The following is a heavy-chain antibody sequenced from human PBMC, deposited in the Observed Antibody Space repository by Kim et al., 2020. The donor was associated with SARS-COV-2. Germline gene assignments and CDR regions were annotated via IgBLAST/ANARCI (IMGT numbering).Heavy chain of an antibody. V-gene: IGHV3-30*04. CDR1: GFTFSSYA. Sequence: GGSLRLSCAASGFTFSSYAMHWVRQAPGKGLEWVAVISYDGSNKYYADSVKGRFTISRDNSKNTLYLQMNSLRAEDTAVYYCARVEDGYNFWSVTFDYWG. D-gene: IGHD3-3*01. CDR2: ISYDGSNK. J-gene: IGHJ4*01. CDR3: ARVEDGYNFWSVTFDY.